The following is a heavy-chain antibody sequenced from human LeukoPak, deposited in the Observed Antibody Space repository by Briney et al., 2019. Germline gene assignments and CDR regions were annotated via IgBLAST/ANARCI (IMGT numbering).Heavy chain of an antibody. V-gene: IGHV3-9*01. D-gene: IGHD2-15*01. Sequence: GGSLRLSCAASGITFGNNWMHWVRQGPGKGLVWISGFSLDTDRIDYADSVKGRFTISRDNAKNSLYLQMNSLRPEDTAVYYCGKDITPGGMDVWGQGTAVTVSS. J-gene: IGHJ6*02. CDR1: GITFGNNW. CDR2: FSLDTDRI. CDR3: GKDITPGGMDV.